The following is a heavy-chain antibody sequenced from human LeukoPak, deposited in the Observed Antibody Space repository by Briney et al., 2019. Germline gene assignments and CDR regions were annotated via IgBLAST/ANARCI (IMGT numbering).Heavy chain of an antibody. CDR2: ISAYNGNT. J-gene: IGHJ4*02. D-gene: IGHD3-22*01. V-gene: IGHV1-18*01. Sequence: ASVKVSCKASGYTFTSYGISWVRQAPGQGLEWVGWISAYNGNTNYAQKLQGRVTMTTDTSTSTAYMELRSLRSDDTAVYYCARVWDYDSSGYDDYWGQGTLVTVSS. CDR1: GYTFTSYG. CDR3: ARVWDYDSSGYDDY.